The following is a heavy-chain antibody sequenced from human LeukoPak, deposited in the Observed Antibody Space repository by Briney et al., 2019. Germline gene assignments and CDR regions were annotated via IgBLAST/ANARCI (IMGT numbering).Heavy chain of an antibody. V-gene: IGHV4-4*07. Sequence: SETLSLTCTVSGGSISYYYWNWIRQPAGKGLEWIGRIYTSGRTYYNPSLKSRVSMSVDTSKNQFSLKLSSVTAADTAVYYCAGLSTVTTSFDYWGQGTLVTVSS. J-gene: IGHJ4*02. CDR2: IYTSGRT. D-gene: IGHD4-11*01. CDR3: AGLSTVTTSFDY. CDR1: GGSISYYY.